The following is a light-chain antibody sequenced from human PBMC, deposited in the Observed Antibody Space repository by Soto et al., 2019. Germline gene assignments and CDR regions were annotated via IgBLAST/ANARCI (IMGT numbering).Light chain of an antibody. CDR1: QSVHNNY. CDR2: AAS. Sequence: EIVLTQSPGTLSLSPGERATLSCRASQSVHNNYLAWYQQKPGQAPRLLIYAASSRATGIPDRFSGSGSGTDFTLTFSRLEPEDFAVYYCEYYGSSITFGGGTKVDIK. V-gene: IGKV3-20*01. CDR3: EYYGSSIT. J-gene: IGKJ4*01.